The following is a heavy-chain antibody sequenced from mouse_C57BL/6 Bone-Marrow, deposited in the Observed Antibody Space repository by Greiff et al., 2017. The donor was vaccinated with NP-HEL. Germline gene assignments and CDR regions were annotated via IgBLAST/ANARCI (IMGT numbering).Heavy chain of an antibody. Sequence: VQLQQSGAELVRPGASVKLSCTASGFNITDDYMHWVKQRPEQGLEWIGWIDPENGDTEYAPKFQGKATLTVDTSSNTAYMKHSSLPSEDTAVYYCTTFTTVVDYYAMDYWGQGTSVTVSS. V-gene: IGHV14-4*01. J-gene: IGHJ4*01. CDR3: TTFTTVVDYYAMDY. D-gene: IGHD1-1*01. CDR1: GFNITDDY. CDR2: IDPENGDT.